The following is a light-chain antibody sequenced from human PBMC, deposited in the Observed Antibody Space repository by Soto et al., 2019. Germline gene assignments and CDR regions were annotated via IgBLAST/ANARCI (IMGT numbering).Light chain of an antibody. Sequence: DIHMTQSPSTLSASVGDRVTITCRASQSISSWLAWYQQKPGKAPKLLIYKASSLESGVPSRFSGSGSGTEFTLTISSLQPDDFATYYCQQYNSYSFTFGGGTKVEIK. CDR1: QSISSW. J-gene: IGKJ4*01. CDR3: QQYNSYSFT. CDR2: KAS. V-gene: IGKV1-5*03.